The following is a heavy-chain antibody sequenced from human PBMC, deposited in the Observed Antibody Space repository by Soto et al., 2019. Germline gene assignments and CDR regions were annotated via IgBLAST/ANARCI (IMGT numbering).Heavy chain of an antibody. CDR2: IIPILNST. CDR3: AREGRGKKAGYNGLVSLGY. J-gene: IGHJ4*02. V-gene: IGHV1-69*06. D-gene: IGHD2-2*02. Sequence: QVQLVQSGAEVKTPGSSLKVSCKVSGSRFSNYVISWVRQAPGHGLEGLGRIIPILNSTKYAQSFQGRVTITADKSTSTASLELSSLRSDDTAVYYCAREGRGKKAGYNGLVSLGYWGQGTLVTVSS. CDR1: GSRFSNYV.